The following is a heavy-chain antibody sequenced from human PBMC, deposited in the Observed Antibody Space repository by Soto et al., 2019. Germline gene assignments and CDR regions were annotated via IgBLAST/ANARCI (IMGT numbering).Heavy chain of an antibody. Sequence: QLQLQESGSGLVKPSQTLSLTCAVSGGSISSGGYSWSWIRQPPGKGLEWIGYIYHSGSTYYNPSLKSRVTKSVERPKNQFHRKLSSVTAAAKAVYYCARGKYCYDSSEGWFEPWGQGTLVTVSS. V-gene: IGHV4-30-2*01. J-gene: IGHJ5*02. D-gene: IGHD3-22*01. CDR3: ARGKYCYDSSEGWFEP. CDR1: GGSISSGGYS. CDR2: IYHSGST.